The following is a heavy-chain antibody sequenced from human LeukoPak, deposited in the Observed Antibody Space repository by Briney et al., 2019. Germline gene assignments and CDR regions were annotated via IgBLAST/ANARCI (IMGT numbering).Heavy chain of an antibody. Sequence: GASVKVSCKASGGTFSSYAISWVRQAPGQGLEWMGRIIPILGIANYAQKFQGRVTITADKSTSTAYMELSSLRFEDTAVYYCASGYTTYYYGMDVWGQGTTVTVSS. J-gene: IGHJ6*02. D-gene: IGHD6-13*01. CDR3: ASGYTTYYYGMDV. CDR1: GGTFSSYA. V-gene: IGHV1-69*04. CDR2: IIPILGIA.